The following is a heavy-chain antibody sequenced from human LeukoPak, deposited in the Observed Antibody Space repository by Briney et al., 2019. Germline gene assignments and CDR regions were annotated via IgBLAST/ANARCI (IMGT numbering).Heavy chain of an antibody. V-gene: IGHV3-23*01. CDR2: ISGSGGST. CDR1: GFTFSSYW. CDR3: AKDQLWWTPFDY. D-gene: IGHD2-21*01. Sequence: GGSLRLSCAASGFTFSSYWMHWVRQAPGKGLEWVSAISGSGGSTYYADSVKGRFTISRDNSKNTLYLQMNSLRAEDTAVYYCAKDQLWWTPFDYWGQGTPVTVSS. J-gene: IGHJ4*02.